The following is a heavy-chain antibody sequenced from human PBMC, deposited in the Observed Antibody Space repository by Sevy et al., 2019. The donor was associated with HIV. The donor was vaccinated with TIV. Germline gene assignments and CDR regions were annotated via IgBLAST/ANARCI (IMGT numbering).Heavy chain of an antibody. CDR1: GGSFSGYD. CDR2: IDHSGST. Sequence: SETLSLTCAVYGGSFSGYDWSWIRQPPGKGLEWVGEIDHSGSTNYNPSLKSRVTVSIDKSNNQFSLKVTSVTAADTAVYYCAGGFRSVVPATVLGLGFWYFVAMDVWGQGTTVTVSS. D-gene: IGHD2-2*01. V-gene: IGHV4-34*01. CDR3: AGGFRSVVPATVLGLGFWYFVAMDV. J-gene: IGHJ6*02.